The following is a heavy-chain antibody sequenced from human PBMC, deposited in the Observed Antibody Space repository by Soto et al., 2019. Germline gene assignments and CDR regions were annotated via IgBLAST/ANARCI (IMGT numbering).Heavy chain of an antibody. V-gene: IGHV1-2*02. D-gene: IGHD1-7*01. CDR3: ATSYNCKYVAELKY. CDR1: GYTFTGYY. J-gene: IGHJ4*02. CDR2: INPNSGGT. Sequence: GASVKVSCKDSGYTFTGYYMHWVRQAPGQGLEWMGWINPNSGGTNYAQKFQGRVTMTRDTSISTAYMELSRLRSDDTAVYYCATSYNCKYVAELKYWGQRTLVTVSS.